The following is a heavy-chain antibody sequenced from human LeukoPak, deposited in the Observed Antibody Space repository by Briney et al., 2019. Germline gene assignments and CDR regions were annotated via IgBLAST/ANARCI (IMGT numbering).Heavy chain of an antibody. Sequence: GASVKVSCKVSGYTLTELSMHWVRQAPGKGLEWMGGFDPEDGVTIYAQKFQGRATMTEDTSTDTAYMELSSLRSEDTAVYYCATGSGSSFDFWSYYYFDYWGQGTLVTVSS. D-gene: IGHD3-3*01. CDR3: ATGSGSSFDFWSYYYFDY. J-gene: IGHJ4*02. CDR1: GYTLTELS. CDR2: FDPEDGVT. V-gene: IGHV1-24*01.